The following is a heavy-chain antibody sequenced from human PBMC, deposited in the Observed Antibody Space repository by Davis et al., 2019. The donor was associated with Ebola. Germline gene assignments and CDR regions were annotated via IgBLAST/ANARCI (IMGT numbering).Heavy chain of an antibody. CDR3: ARGWLRSKFDF. D-gene: IGHD5-12*01. CDR1: GDSVSITSAG. Sequence: HSQTLSLTCALSGDSVSITSAGWNWIRQSPSRGLEWLGRTYYNSKWYHDYALSVKSRITINPDTSKNQLSLQLRSVTPEDTAVYYCARGWLRSKFDFWGQGTLVTVSS. J-gene: IGHJ4*02. V-gene: IGHV6-1*01. CDR2: TYYNSKWYH.